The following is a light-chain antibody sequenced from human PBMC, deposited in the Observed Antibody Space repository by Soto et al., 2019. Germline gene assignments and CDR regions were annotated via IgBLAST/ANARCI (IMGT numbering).Light chain of an antibody. Sequence: EIVLTQSPGTLSLSPGERATLSCRASQSVSRSDLAWYQQKPGQAPRLLIYGASSRATGIPDRFSGSGSGTDFTLTISRMEPEDFATYYCQQSYSTPLTFGGGTKVDIK. CDR1: QSVSRSD. CDR3: QQSYSTPLT. J-gene: IGKJ4*01. CDR2: GAS. V-gene: IGKV3-20*01.